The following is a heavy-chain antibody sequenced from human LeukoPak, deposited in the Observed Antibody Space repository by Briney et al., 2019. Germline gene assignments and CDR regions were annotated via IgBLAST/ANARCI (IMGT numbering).Heavy chain of an antibody. J-gene: IGHJ3*02. V-gene: IGHV4-59*08. Sequence: PSETLSLTCTVSGGSISSDYWSWIRQPPGKELEWIGYIHHSGSSNYNPSLTGRVTISVDTSKKQFSLNLRSVTAADTAVYYCARMVIRAYCSGDNCYEHAFDIWGQGTMVTVSS. CDR2: IHHSGSS. D-gene: IGHD2-15*01. CDR1: GGSISSDY. CDR3: ARMVIRAYCSGDNCYEHAFDI.